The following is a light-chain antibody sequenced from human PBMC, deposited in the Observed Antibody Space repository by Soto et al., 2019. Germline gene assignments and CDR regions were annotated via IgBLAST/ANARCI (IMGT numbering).Light chain of an antibody. Sequence: EILLTQSPATLSLSPGERATLSCKASQSVSSFFAWYQQSPGQDPRLLIFYASTRATGIPARFIGGGSATDFTLTISSLEPEDFAVYYCQQRSNWPLLTFGGGTKVEIK. V-gene: IGKV3-11*01. CDR2: YAS. CDR3: QQRSNWPLLT. CDR1: QSVSSF. J-gene: IGKJ4*01.